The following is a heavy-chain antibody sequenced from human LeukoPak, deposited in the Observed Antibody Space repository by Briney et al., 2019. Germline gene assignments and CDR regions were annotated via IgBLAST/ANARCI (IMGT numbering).Heavy chain of an antibody. D-gene: IGHD3-3*01. Sequence: TSETLSLTCAVYGGSFSGYYWSWIRQPPGKGLEWIGEINHSGSTNYNPSLKSRVTISVDTSKNQFSLKLSSVTAADTAVYYCAGDVDYDFWSGPLDYYYYGMDVWGQGTTVTVSS. CDR3: AGDVDYDFWSGPLDYYYYGMDV. CDR1: GGSFSGYY. V-gene: IGHV4-34*01. CDR2: INHSGST. J-gene: IGHJ6*02.